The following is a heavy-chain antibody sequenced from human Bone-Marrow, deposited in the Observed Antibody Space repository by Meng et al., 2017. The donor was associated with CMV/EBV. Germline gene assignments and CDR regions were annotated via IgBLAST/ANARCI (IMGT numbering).Heavy chain of an antibody. Sequence: ESLKISCAASGFTFDDYGMSWIRQPPGKGLEWIGEINHSGSTNYNPSLKSRVTISVDTSKNQFSLKLSSVTAADTAVYYCARCSYYYYGMDVWGQGTTVTVSS. CDR2: INHSGST. D-gene: IGHD2-15*01. V-gene: IGHV4-34*01. CDR3: ARCSYYYYGMDV. J-gene: IGHJ6*02. CDR1: GFTFDDYG.